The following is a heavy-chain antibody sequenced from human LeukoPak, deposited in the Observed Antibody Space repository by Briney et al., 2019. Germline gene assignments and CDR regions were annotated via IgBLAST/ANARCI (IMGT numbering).Heavy chain of an antibody. Sequence: SEALSLTCTVSGGSISSSSFYWGWIRQPPGKGLEWIASIYYSGSTYYNPSLKSRVTISLDTSKNQFSLKLSSVTAADTAVYYCARGRNPLQVVVPAASRIFAEYFQHWGQGTLVTVSS. CDR2: IYYSGST. V-gene: IGHV4-39*07. J-gene: IGHJ1*01. CDR1: GGSISSSSFY. CDR3: ARGRNPLQVVVPAASRIFAEYFQH. D-gene: IGHD2-2*01.